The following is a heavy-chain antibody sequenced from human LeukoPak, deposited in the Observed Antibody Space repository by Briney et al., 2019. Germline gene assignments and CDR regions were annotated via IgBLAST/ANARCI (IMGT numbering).Heavy chain of an antibody. J-gene: IGHJ6*03. V-gene: IGHV4-34*01. CDR2: INHSGST. CDR1: GGSFSGYY. D-gene: IGHD3-10*01. Sequence: SETLSLTCAVYGGSFSGYYWSWIRQPPGKGLEWIGEINHSGSTNYNPSLKSRVTISVDTSKNQFSLKLSSVTAADTAVYYCARNRYYYGSGSYYSSYYYYMDVWGKGTTVTVSS. CDR3: ARNRYYYGSGSYYSSYYYYMDV.